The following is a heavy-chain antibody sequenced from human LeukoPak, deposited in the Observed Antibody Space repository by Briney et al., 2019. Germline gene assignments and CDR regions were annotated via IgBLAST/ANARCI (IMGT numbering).Heavy chain of an antibody. V-gene: IGHV4-39*07. CDR2: IYYSGST. J-gene: IGHJ4*02. D-gene: IGHD4-23*01. CDR3: ARVNYAGNFHFDY. CDR1: GGSISSSSYY. Sequence: SETLSLTCTVSGGSISSSSYYWGWIRQPPGKGLEWIGSIYYSGSTYYNPSLKSRVTISVDTSKNQFSLKLSSVTAADTAVYYCARVNYAGNFHFDYWGQGTLVTVSS.